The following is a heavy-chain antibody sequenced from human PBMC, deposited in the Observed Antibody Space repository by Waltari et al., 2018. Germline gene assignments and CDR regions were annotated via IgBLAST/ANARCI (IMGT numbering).Heavy chain of an antibody. CDR2: IDYSGST. CDR1: GGSISSSSYY. CDR3: ARLDREAFDI. V-gene: IGHV4-39*01. J-gene: IGHJ3*02. Sequence: QLQLQESGPGLVKPSETLSLTCTVSGGSISSSSYYWGWIRQPPGRGLEWIGSIDYSGSTYYNPSLKSRVTISVDTSKNQFSLKLSSVTAADTAVYYCARLDREAFDIWGQGTMVTVSS.